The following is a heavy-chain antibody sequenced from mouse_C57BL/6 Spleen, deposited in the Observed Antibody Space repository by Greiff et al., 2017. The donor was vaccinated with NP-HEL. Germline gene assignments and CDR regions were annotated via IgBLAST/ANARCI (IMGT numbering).Heavy chain of an antibody. CDR2: IHPNSGST. V-gene: IGHV1-64*01. J-gene: IGHJ1*03. CDR3: AYYYGGCYWYFGV. Sequence: PGQGLEWIGMIHPNSGSTNYNEKFKSKATMTVDQFSSTAYMQLGSLKSADSAVYYCAYYYGGCYWYFGVWGTGTTVTVSS. D-gene: IGHD1-1*02.